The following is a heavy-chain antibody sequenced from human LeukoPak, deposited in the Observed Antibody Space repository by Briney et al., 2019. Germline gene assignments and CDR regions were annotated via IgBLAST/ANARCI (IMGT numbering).Heavy chain of an antibody. J-gene: IGHJ4*02. D-gene: IGHD6-6*01. Sequence: GGSLRLSCAASGFTFSDYYMSWIRQAPGKGLEWVSYISSSSSYTNYADSVKGRFTISRDNAKNSLYLQMNSLRDEDTAVYYCARDKYSTIDYWGQGTLVTVST. CDR1: GFTFSDYY. CDR3: ARDKYSTIDY. CDR2: ISSSSSYT. V-gene: IGHV3-11*06.